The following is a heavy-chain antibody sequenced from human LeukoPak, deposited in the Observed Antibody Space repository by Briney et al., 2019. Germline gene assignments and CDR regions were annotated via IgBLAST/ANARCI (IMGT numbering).Heavy chain of an antibody. D-gene: IGHD6-6*01. Sequence: PGGSLRLSCAASGFTFTSYWMHWVRQGPGKGLVWVSRINTDGSSTSYADSVKGRFTISRDNAENTLYLQMNSLRAEDTAVYYCARDRTAARSWFDPWGQGTLVTVSS. CDR3: ARDRTAARSWFDP. CDR2: INTDGSST. J-gene: IGHJ5*02. V-gene: IGHV3-74*01. CDR1: GFTFTSYW.